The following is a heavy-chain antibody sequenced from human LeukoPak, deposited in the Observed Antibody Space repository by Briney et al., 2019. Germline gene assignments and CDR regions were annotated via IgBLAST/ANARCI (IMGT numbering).Heavy chain of an antibody. CDR2: INTGNDDT. J-gene: IGHJ4*02. D-gene: IGHD3-3*01. Sequence: ASVKVSCKASGYTFTNYAVNWMRQAPGQRLVWMGWINTGNDDTKFSQNYQARVTITRDASASTAYMELSSLTSEDTAVYFCARGLWSAHRREYYFDSWGQGTLVTVSS. CDR1: GYTFTNYA. CDR3: ARGLWSAHRREYYFDS. V-gene: IGHV1-3*04.